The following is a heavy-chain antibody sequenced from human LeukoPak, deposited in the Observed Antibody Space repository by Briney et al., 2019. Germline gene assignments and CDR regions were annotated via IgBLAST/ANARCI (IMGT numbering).Heavy chain of an antibody. V-gene: IGHV3-30*01. CDR3: ARDEVAARLSWFDP. J-gene: IGHJ5*02. Sequence: GGSLRLSGAASGFTCSSYAMHWVRPAPGQGLEGVVVISYDGSNKYYADSVRGRFTISRYNSKNTLYLQMNSLRAEDTAVYYCARDEVAARLSWFDPWGQRTLVTVSS. D-gene: IGHD6-6*01. CDR1: GFTCSSYA. CDR2: ISYDGSNK.